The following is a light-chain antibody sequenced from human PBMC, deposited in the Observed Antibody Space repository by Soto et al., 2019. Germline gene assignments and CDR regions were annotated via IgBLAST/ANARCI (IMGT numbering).Light chain of an antibody. Sequence: DIAVTKSPGTLTLTTGDRTSLSCRASQSVSTSYLAWYQQKPGQAPRLLIYGASSMATGIPDRFSGSVSGIVFTLTISSVQSEDFGGCYCLQYSNWPPWTFGQGTRLEIK. CDR2: GAS. V-gene: IGKV3-20*01. J-gene: IGKJ5*01. CDR3: LQYSNWPPWT. CDR1: QSVSTSY.